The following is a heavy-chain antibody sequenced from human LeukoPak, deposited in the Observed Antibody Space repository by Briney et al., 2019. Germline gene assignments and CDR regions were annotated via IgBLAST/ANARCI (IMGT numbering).Heavy chain of an antibody. CDR1: GFTFSSYG. CDR2: ISYDGSNK. Sequence: LSGGSLRLSCAASGFTFSSYGMHWVRQAPGKGLEWVAVISYDGSNKYYADSVKGRFTISRDNSKNTLYLQMNSLRAEDTAVYYCAKGCPSTSYYDFWSGYCTPLDYWGQGTLVTVSS. J-gene: IGHJ4*02. V-gene: IGHV3-30*18. D-gene: IGHD3-3*01. CDR3: AKGCPSTSYYDFWSGYCTPLDY.